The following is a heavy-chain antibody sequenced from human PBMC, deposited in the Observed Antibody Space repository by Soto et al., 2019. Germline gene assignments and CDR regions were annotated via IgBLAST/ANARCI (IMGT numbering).Heavy chain of an antibody. Sequence: QVQLQESGPGLVKHSETLSLTCTVSGGSVSSGSYYCSWSRQPPGNGLEWIGYIYYSGSTNYNPSLKSRVTISVDQSKNQFSLKLSSVTAADTAVYYCARWRDSSGWYFDYWGQGTLVTVSS. CDR3: ARWRDSSGWYFDY. J-gene: IGHJ4*02. CDR2: IYYSGST. V-gene: IGHV4-61*01. D-gene: IGHD6-19*01. CDR1: GGSVSSGSYY.